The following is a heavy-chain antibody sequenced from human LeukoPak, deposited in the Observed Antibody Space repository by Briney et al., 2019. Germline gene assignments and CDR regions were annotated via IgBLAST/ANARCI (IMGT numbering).Heavy chain of an antibody. CDR2: IKQDGSEK. J-gene: IGHJ4*02. CDR3: ARVDFDDSSSPLDY. V-gene: IGHV3-7*01. Sequence: GGSLRLSCAASGFTFSSYWMSWVRQAPGKGLEWVANIKQDGSEKYYVDSVKGRFTISRDNAKNSLYLQMNSLRAEDTAVYYCARVDFDDSSSPLDYWGQGTLVTVSS. CDR1: GFTFSSYW. D-gene: IGHD6-6*01.